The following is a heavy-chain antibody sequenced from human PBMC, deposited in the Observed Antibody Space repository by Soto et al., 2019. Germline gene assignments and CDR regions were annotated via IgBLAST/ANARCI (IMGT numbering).Heavy chain of an antibody. CDR3: ARQYCSGGSCYRFDY. V-gene: IGHV1-69*13. Sequence: SVKVSCKASGGTFSSYAISWVRQAPGQGLEWMGGIIPIFGTANYAQKFQGRVTITADESTSTAYMELSSLRSEDTAVYYCARQYCSGGSCYRFDYWGQGTLVTVSS. CDR1: GGTFSSYA. CDR2: IIPIFGTA. D-gene: IGHD2-15*01. J-gene: IGHJ4*02.